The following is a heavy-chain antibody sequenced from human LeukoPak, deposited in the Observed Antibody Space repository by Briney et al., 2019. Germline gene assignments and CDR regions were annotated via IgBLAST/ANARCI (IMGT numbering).Heavy chain of an antibody. CDR1: SYSISRGYY. V-gene: IGHV4-38-2*02. CDR2: IYHSGST. CDR3: VREGSMRFLEQIDY. J-gene: IGHJ4*02. Sequence: PSETLTLTCTVSSYSISRGYYWGCIRHSPGEGLEWIGIIYHSGSTSYNPSLKSRFTISLDMSKNQFSLKLSSVTAADTAFYYCVREGSMRFLEQIDYWGQGTLVTVSS. D-gene: IGHD3-3*01.